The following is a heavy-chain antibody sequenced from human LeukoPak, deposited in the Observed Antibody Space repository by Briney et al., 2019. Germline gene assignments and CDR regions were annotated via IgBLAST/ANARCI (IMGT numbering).Heavy chain of an antibody. CDR1: GGSIRRYY. CDR2: IYYSGST. Sequence: SETLSLTCSVSGGSIRRYYWSWIRQPPGKGLEWIGHIYYSGSTDYSPSLKSRVTISVDTSNNQVSLRRNSVTAADTAVYFCARSHTYDYYYMDVWGKGTSVTVSS. V-gene: IGHV4-59*01. CDR3: ARSHTYDYYYMDV. J-gene: IGHJ6*03.